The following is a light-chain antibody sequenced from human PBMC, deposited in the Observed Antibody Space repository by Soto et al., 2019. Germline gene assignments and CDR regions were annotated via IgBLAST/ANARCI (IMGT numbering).Light chain of an antibody. CDR2: GAS. CDR1: QSVSSN. Sequence: EIVMTQSPATLSVSPGERATLSCRASQSVSSNLAWYPQKPGQPPMLLMYGASTRATGIPARFSSSGSGREFFLTISSLQYEDFAVFYCQQYNNGPPWTFGQGTKVDI. CDR3: QQYNNGPPWT. V-gene: IGKV3-15*01. J-gene: IGKJ1*01.